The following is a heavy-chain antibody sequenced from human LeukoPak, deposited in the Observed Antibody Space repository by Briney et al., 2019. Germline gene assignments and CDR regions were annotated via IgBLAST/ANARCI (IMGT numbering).Heavy chain of an antibody. D-gene: IGHD6-19*01. J-gene: IGHJ4*02. CDR3: AKGLSVAGTAY. V-gene: IGHV4-38-2*01. Sequence: SETLSLTCGVSGFSISSGYYWCWIRQPPGKGLEWIGTIYHSGSTYYNPSLKSRVTMSMDTSENQLSLKLSSVTAADTAVYYCAKGLSVAGTAYWGQGILVTVSS. CDR2: IYHSGST. CDR1: GFSISSGYY.